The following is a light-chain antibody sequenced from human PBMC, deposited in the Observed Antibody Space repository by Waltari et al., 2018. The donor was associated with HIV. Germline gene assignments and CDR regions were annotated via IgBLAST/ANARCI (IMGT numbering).Light chain of an antibody. J-gene: IGKJ4*01. Sequence: EIVMTQSPATLSVSPGERATLSCRASQNVNNNLAWYQQKPGQAPRLLIYSASTRATGLPARFSGSGSGTEFTLTISSLQFEDSAVYFGQQYHSWPLTFGGGTRVQIK. CDR2: SAS. V-gene: IGKV3-15*01. CDR1: QNVNNN. CDR3: QQYHSWPLT.